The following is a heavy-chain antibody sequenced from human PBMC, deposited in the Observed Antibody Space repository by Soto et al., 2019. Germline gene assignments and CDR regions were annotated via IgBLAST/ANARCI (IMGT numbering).Heavy chain of an antibody. V-gene: IGHV3-23*01. CDR1: GFTFSSYA. J-gene: IGHJ4*02. D-gene: IGHD2-2*01. Sequence: GGSLRLSCAASGFTFSSYAMSWVRQAPGKGLEWVSAISGSGGSTYYADSVKGRFTISRDNSKNTLYLQLNSLRAEDTAVYYCAKGDYSFIVVVPAVMFFWGQGTLVTVSS. CDR3: AKGDYSFIVVVPAVMFF. CDR2: ISGSGGST.